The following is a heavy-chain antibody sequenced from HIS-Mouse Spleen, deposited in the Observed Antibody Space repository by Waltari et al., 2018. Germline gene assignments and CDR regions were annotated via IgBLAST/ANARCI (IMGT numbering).Heavy chain of an antibody. V-gene: IGHV3-74*01. CDR3: ARGMGSIWPYDAFDI. CDR2: IKSDVSST. CDR1: GSTFSVYW. D-gene: IGHD6-13*01. J-gene: IGHJ3*02. Sequence: EVLLVESGVGLVQSGGSLSLYCATSGSTFSVYWRHRGRTARGKGLVWVSRIKSDVSSTSYADSVKGRFTLSRDHAKNTLCLQMNSLRAEDTAVYYCARGMGSIWPYDAFDIWGQGAMVTVSS.